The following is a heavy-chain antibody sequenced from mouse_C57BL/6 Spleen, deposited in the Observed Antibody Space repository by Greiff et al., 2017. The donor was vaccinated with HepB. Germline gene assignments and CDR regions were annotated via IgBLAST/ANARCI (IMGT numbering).Heavy chain of an antibody. CDR2: ISSGSSTI. CDR3: SRTYSGSSYWYFDV. Sequence: DVMLVESGGGLVKPGGSLKLSCAASGFTFSDDGMHWVRQAPEKGLEWVAYISSGSSTIYYADTVKGRFTISRDNAKNTLFLQMTSLRSEDTAMYYCSRTYSGSSYWYFDVWGTGTTVTVSS. V-gene: IGHV5-17*01. J-gene: IGHJ1*03. CDR1: GFTFSDDG. D-gene: IGHD1-1*01.